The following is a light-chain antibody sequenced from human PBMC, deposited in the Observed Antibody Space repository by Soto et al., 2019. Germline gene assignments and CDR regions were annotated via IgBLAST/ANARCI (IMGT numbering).Light chain of an antibody. J-gene: IGKJ4*01. CDR2: AAS. Sequence: DSQMTQSRSSLSASVGGRVTITCLAIQGISNYLAWYQQKPGKVPKVLIYAASTLRSGVPSRFSGSGSGTDFTLTISSLQPEDVETYYCQKYNSDPLTFGGGTKVDIK. CDR1: QGISNY. V-gene: IGKV1-27*01. CDR3: QKYNSDPLT.